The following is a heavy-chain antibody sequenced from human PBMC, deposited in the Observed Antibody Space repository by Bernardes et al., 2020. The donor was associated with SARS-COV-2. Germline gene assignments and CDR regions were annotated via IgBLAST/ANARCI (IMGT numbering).Heavy chain of an antibody. J-gene: IGHJ3*01. D-gene: IGHD2-8*01. CDR2: ISSSGASR. CDR3: AKGGPGVTGDAFDV. Sequence: GSLRLSCEASGFTFSIYAMSWVRQAPGKGPEWVSAISSSGASRYYADSVKGRSTISRDNSKNTLFLQMNGLRAEDTAVYYCAKGGPGVTGDAFDVWGQGTLVTVSS. CDR1: GFTFSIYA. V-gene: IGHV3-23*01.